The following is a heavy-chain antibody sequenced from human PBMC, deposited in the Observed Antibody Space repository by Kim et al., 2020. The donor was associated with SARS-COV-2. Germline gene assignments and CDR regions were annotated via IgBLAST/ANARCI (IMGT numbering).Heavy chain of an antibody. CDR1: GFNFFSSYT. CDR3: ARESRMVRGKEALDI. D-gene: IGHD3-10*01. V-gene: IGHV3-30-3*01. J-gene: IGHJ3*02. CDR2: ILYDGSTK. Sequence: GGSLRLSCAASGFNFFSSYTMHWVRQAPGKGLEWVAVILYDGSTKKYADSVRGRFTISRDEARNTLYLEMNSRRLEDTAVYYCARESRMVRGKEALDIWGQGTMVTVSS.